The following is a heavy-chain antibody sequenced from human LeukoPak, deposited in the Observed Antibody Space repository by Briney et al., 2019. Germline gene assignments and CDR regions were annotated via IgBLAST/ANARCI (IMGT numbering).Heavy chain of an antibody. J-gene: IGHJ3*02. CDR2: INPNSGGT. D-gene: IGHD2-21*01. V-gene: IGHV1-2*02. CDR3: ARDLAPRIGLDAFDI. CDR1: GGTFSSYA. Sequence: ASVKVSCKASGGTFSSYAISWVRQAPGQGLEWMGWINPNSGGTNYAQKFQGRVTMTRDTSISTAYMELSRLRSDDTAVYYCARDLAPRIGLDAFDIWGQGTMVTVSS.